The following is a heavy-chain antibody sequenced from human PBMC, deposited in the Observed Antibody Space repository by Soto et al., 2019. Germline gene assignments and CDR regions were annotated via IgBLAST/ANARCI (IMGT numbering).Heavy chain of an antibody. CDR1: GFTFSSYA. CDR2: ISGSGGST. CDR3: AKARGSSTPAPGSY. V-gene: IGHV3-23*01. J-gene: IGHJ4*02. Sequence: GGSLRLSCAASGFTFSSYAMSWVRQAPGKGLEWVSAISGSGGSTYYADSMKGRFTISRDNSKNTLYLQMNSLGAEDTAVYYCAKARGSSTPAPGSYWGQGTLVTVSS. D-gene: IGHD2-2*01.